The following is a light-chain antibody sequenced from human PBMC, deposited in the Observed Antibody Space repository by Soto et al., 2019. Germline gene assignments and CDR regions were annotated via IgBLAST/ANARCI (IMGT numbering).Light chain of an antibody. Sequence: EIVLTQSPGTLSLSPGERATLSCRASQSVTSSYLAWYQQKPGQAPRLLIHGASTRASGIPDRFIGSGSGTDFTLTISRLEPEDFAVHYCQQYGRSPMYSFGQGTKLEIK. V-gene: IGKV3-20*01. CDR2: GAS. CDR3: QQYGRSPMYS. J-gene: IGKJ2*01. CDR1: QSVTSSY.